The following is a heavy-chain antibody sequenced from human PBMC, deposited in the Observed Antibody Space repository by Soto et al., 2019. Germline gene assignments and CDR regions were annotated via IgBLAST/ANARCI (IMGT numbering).Heavy chain of an antibody. D-gene: IGHD5-18*01. J-gene: IGHJ5*02. CDR2: INAGNGNT. CDR1: GYTFTSYA. CDR3: ARDLKPRAGVQLWS. Sequence: GASVKVSCKASGYTFTSYAMHWVRQAPGQRLEWMGWINAGNGNTKYSQKFQGRVTITRDTSASTAYMELSSLRSEDTAVYYCARDLKPRAGVQLWSWGQGTLVTVSS. V-gene: IGHV1-3*01.